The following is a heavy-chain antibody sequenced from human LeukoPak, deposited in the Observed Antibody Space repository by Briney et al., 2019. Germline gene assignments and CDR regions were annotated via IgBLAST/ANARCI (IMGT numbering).Heavy chain of an antibody. D-gene: IGHD3-3*01. V-gene: IGHV4-34*01. CDR2: INNSGST. CDR3: ASRGYYDFWSGLGTPFDP. J-gene: IGHJ5*02. Sequence: PSETLSLTCAVYGGSFSGYYWSWIRQPPGKGLEWIGEINNSGSTNYNPSLKSRVTISVDTSKNQFSLKLSSVTAADTAVYYCASRGYYDFWSGLGTPFDPWGQGTLVTVSS. CDR1: GGSFSGYY.